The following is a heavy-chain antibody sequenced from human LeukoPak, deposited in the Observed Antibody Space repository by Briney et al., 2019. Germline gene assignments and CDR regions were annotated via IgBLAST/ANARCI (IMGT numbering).Heavy chain of an antibody. CDR2: IYYSGST. J-gene: IGHJ5*02. CDR3: ARDPLWFREFPLGWFDP. D-gene: IGHD3-10*01. Sequence: SETLSLTCTVSGGSISSSRYYWGWIRQPPGKGLEWIATIYYSGSTYYNPSLKSRVTISVDMAENQFSLKLSSVTAADTAVYYCARDPLWFREFPLGWFDPWGQGTLVTVSS. V-gene: IGHV4-39*07. CDR1: GGSISSSRYY.